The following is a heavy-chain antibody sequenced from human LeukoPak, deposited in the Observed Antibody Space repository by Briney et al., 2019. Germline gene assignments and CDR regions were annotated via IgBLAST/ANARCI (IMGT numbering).Heavy chain of an antibody. D-gene: IGHD2-15*01. CDR3: ARQGCSGGSCYAGTHYYYGMDV. CDR2: IYYSGST. V-gene: IGHV4-59*08. J-gene: IGHJ6*02. CDR1: GDSISDFY. Sequence: SETLSLTCSVSGDSISDFYWNWIRQPPGKGLEWIGYIYYSGSTNYNPSLKSRVTISVDTSKNQFSLKLSSVTAADTAVYYCARQGCSGGSCYAGTHYYYGMDVWGQGTTVTVSS.